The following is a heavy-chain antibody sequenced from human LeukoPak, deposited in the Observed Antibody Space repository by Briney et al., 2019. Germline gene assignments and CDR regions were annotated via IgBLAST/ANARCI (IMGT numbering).Heavy chain of an antibody. V-gene: IGHV3-30*03. D-gene: IGHD3-10*01. CDR3: ARGASMRSSGFDY. J-gene: IGHJ4*02. Sequence: GRSLRLSCAASGFTFSNYGMHWVRQAPGKGLEWVAVISYDGSNKYYADSVKGRFTISRDNSKNTLYLQMNSLRAEDTAVYYCARGASMRSSGFDYWGQGTLVTVSS. CDR1: GFTFSNYG. CDR2: ISYDGSNK.